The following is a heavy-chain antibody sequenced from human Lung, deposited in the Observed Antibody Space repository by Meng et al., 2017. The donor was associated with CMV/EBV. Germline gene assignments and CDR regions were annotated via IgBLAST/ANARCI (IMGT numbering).Heavy chain of an antibody. J-gene: IGHJ3*02. CDR3: ARGEHRIAVAGSAFEI. Sequence: SCAASGFTFSSYAMHWVRQAPGKGLEWVAVISYDGSNKYYADSVKGRFTISRDNSKNTLYLQMNSLRAEDTAVYYCARGEHRIAVAGSAFEIWGQGTMVTVSS. D-gene: IGHD6-19*01. CDR1: GFTFSSYA. V-gene: IGHV3-30-3*01. CDR2: ISYDGSNK.